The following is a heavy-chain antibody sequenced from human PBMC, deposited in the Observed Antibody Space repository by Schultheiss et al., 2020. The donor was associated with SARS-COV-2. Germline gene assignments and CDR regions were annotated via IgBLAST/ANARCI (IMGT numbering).Heavy chain of an antibody. CDR2: ISYDGSNK. D-gene: IGHD1-1*01. CDR3: AKRGQLGNDIDY. Sequence: GGSLRLSCAASGFTFSSYGMHWVRQAPGKGLEWVAVISYDGSNKYYADSVKGRFTISRDNSKNTLYLQMNSLRAEDTAVYYCAKRGQLGNDIDYWGQGTLVTVSS. CDR1: GFTFSSYG. V-gene: IGHV3-30*18. J-gene: IGHJ4*02.